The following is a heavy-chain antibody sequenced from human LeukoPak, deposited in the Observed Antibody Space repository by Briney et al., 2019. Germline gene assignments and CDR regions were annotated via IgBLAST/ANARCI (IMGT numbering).Heavy chain of an antibody. CDR1: GCTFTGFF. Sequence: GASAKVSCKASGCTFTGFFMHWVRQAPGQGLEWMGWINPNIGDAYYAQKFQGRVTMTRDRSINTAYMELSRLTSDDTAAYYCARMDLDVGDSTGFDSWGQEPWSPSPQ. J-gene: IGHJ5*01. CDR3: ARMDLDVGDSTGFDS. CDR2: INPNIGDA. V-gene: IGHV1-2*02. D-gene: IGHD2-21*02.